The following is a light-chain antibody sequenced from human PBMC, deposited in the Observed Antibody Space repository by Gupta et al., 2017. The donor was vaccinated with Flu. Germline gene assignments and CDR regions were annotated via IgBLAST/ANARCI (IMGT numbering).Light chain of an antibody. CDR1: QSLLHSNGYNY. CDR3: MQALQTPYT. CDR2: LGS. Sequence: DSVMSRSPLSLPVTPGEPASISCRSSQSLLHSNGYNYLDWYLQKPGQSPQLLIYLGSNRASGVPDRFSGSGSGTXFTLKIXRVEAEDVGVYYCMQALQTPYTFGXGTKLEIK. V-gene: IGKV2-28*01. J-gene: IGKJ2*01.